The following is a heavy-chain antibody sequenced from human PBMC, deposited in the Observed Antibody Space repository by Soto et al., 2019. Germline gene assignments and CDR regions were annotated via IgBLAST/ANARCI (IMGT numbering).Heavy chain of an antibody. D-gene: IGHD3-10*01. CDR3: ARAKVVRGDRARIDV. V-gene: IGHV4-31*11. CDR1: GGSIISTNYY. J-gene: IGHJ6*02. CDR2: IYYTGGM. Sequence: QVQLQESGPGLVKPSETLALICAVSGGSIISTNYYWSWIRQHPGKGLEWIGYIYYTGGMYSNPSLSSRLTISVDTAKNQFSLNRSSVTAAYTAVYYCARAKVVRGDRARIDVWGQGTTVTVSS.